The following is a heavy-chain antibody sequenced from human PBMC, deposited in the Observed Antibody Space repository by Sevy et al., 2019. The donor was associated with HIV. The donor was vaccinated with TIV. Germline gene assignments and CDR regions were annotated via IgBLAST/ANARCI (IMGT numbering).Heavy chain of an antibody. CDR3: AKETIRGDY. Sequence: GGSLRLSCAVSAFTFNSYVMSWVRQAPGKGLEWVSTISASGGYTYYADSVKGRLTISRDNSKNTVYLQMNSLRAEDTAIYYCAKETIRGDYWGQGTVVTVSS. J-gene: IGHJ4*02. CDR1: AFTFNSYV. CDR2: ISASGGYT. D-gene: IGHD6-25*01. V-gene: IGHV3-23*01.